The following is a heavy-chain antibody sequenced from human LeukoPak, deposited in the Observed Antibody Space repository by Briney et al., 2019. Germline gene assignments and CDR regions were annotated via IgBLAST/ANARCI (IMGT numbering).Heavy chain of an antibody. J-gene: IGHJ4*02. V-gene: IGHV4-4*02. CDR2: IYHSGST. CDR3: ARHQGMGGEEQLFDY. Sequence: KPSGTLSLTCAVSGGSINSNNWWSWARQPPGKGLEWIGEIYHSGSTNHNPSLKSRVTISVDKSKKQFSLKLSSVTAADTAVYYCARHQGMGGEEQLFDYWGQGTLVTVSS. D-gene: IGHD6-13*01. CDR1: GGSINSNNW.